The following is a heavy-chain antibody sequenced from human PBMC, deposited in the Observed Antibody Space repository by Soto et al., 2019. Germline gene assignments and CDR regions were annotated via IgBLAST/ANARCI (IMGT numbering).Heavy chain of an antibody. CDR3: ARDNLYGGRGVII. D-gene: IGHD3-10*01. J-gene: IGHJ4*02. CDR1: GGSISSYY. V-gene: IGHV4-59*01. Sequence: QVQLQESGPGLVKPSETLSLTCTVSGGSISSYYWSWIRQPPGKGLEWIGYIYYSGSTNYNPSLKSRVTISVDTSKNQFSLKLSSVTAADTAVYYCARDNLYGGRGVIIWGQGTLVTVSS. CDR2: IYYSGST.